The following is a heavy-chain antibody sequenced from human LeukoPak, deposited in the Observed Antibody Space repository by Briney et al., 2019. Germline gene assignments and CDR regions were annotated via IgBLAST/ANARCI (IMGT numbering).Heavy chain of an antibody. CDR3: AYSGSYGHLGY. J-gene: IGHJ4*02. Sequence: PSENLSLTCTVSGGSISSNAYYWAWIRQPPGKGLEWIGSIYSSVSTYYNPSLKSRVTISVDTSKNQFSLRLSSVTAADTALYYCAYSGSYGHLGYWGQGIPVTVSS. V-gene: IGHV4-39*01. CDR2: IYSSVST. D-gene: IGHD1-26*01. CDR1: GGSISSNAYY.